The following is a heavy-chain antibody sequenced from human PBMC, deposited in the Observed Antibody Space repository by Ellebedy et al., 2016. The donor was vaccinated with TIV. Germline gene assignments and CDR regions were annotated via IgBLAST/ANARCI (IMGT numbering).Heavy chain of an antibody. CDR3: ARAPRGYFDL. Sequence: SETLSLTXTVSGGSISSYYWSWIRQPPGKGLEWIGYIYYSGSTNYNPSLKSRVTISVDTSKNQFSLKLSSVTAADTAVYYCARAPRGYFDLWGRGTLVTVSS. CDR2: IYYSGST. CDR1: GGSISSYY. V-gene: IGHV4-59*01. J-gene: IGHJ2*01.